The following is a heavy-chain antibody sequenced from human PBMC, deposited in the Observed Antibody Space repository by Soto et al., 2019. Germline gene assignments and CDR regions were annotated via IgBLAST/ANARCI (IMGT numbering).Heavy chain of an antibody. J-gene: IGHJ3*02. Sequence: GGSLRLSCAASGFTFSRYWMNWVRQAAGKGLEWVANIKQDGTEKNYVDSVKGRFTISRDNAKNSLYLQMDSLRAEGTAVYFCARGDTPMITGMDSFDIWGQGTLVTVSS. D-gene: IGHD5-18*01. V-gene: IGHV3-7*01. CDR3: ARGDTPMITGMDSFDI. CDR2: IKQDGTEK. CDR1: GFTFSRYW.